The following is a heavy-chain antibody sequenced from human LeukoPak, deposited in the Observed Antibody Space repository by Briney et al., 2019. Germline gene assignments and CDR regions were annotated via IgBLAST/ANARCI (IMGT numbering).Heavy chain of an antibody. V-gene: IGHV3-53*05. CDR2: IYSGGST. CDR1: GFTVSSNY. Sequence: PGGSLRLSCAASGFTVSSNYMSWVRQAPGKGLEWVSVIYSGGSTYYADSVKGRFTISRDNSKNTLYLQMSSLRAEDTAVYYCVKDGRMATITYNDLFDYWGQGTLVTVSS. CDR3: VKDGRMATITYNDLFDY. J-gene: IGHJ4*02. D-gene: IGHD5-24*01.